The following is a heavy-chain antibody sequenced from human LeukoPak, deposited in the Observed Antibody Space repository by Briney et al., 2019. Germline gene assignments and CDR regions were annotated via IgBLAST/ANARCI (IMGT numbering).Heavy chain of an antibody. CDR1: GFTFSSYG. D-gene: IGHD2-2*01. Sequence: GGSLRLSCAASGFTFSSYGMHWVRQAPGKGLEWVAATWYDGSNKYYADSVKGRFTISRDNSKNALYLQMNSLRAEDTAVYFCARGGHCSTTSCSNYDGMDVWGQGTTLTVSS. CDR2: TWYDGSNK. V-gene: IGHV3-33*01. J-gene: IGHJ6*02. CDR3: ARGGHCSTTSCSNYDGMDV.